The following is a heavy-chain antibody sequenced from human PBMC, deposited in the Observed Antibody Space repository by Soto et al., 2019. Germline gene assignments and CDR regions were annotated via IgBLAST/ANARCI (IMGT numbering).Heavy chain of an antibody. J-gene: IGHJ4*02. CDR2: VYYSGST. CDR1: GDSISSYY. V-gene: IGHV4-59*01. D-gene: IGHD5-12*01. Sequence: SETLSLTCTVSGDSISSYYWSWIRQPPGKRLDWFGYVYYSGSTNYNPSLKSRVTISVDTSENQFSLKLSSVTAADTAVYYCAREREGSGYDCWGQGTLVTVSS. CDR3: AREREGSGYDC.